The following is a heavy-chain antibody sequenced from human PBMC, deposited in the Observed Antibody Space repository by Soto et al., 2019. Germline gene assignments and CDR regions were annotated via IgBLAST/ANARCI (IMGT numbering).Heavy chain of an antibody. J-gene: IGHJ4*02. D-gene: IGHD6-19*01. V-gene: IGHV3-23*01. CDR2: ISGSGGST. CDR3: AKAAAVPYSGWYYFDY. Sequence: PGGSLRLSCAASGFTFSSYAMSWVRQAPGKGLEWVSAISGSGGSTYYADSVKGRFTISRDNSKNTLYLQMNSLRAEDTAVYYCAKAAAVPYSGWYYFDYWGQGTLVTVSS. CDR1: GFTFSSYA.